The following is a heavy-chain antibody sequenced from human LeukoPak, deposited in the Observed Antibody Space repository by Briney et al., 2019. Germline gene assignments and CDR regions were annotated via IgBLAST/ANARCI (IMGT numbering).Heavy chain of an antibody. J-gene: IGHJ4*02. CDR1: GYTLIELS. CDR2: FDPEDGET. V-gene: IGHV1-24*01. CDR3: ATDKLASWWLLLN. Sequence: ASVKVSCKVSGYTLIELSMHWVRQAPGKGLEWMGGFDPEDGETIYAQKFQGRVTMTEDTSTDTAYMELSSLRSEDTAVYYCATDKLASWWLLLNWGQGTLVTVSS. D-gene: IGHD3-22*01.